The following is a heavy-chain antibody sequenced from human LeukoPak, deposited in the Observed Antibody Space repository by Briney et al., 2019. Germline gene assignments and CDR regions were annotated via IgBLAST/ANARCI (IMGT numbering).Heavy chain of an antibody. V-gene: IGHV1-18*01. CDR3: ARDRNGGSYQEFDY. CDR2: ISAYNGNT. CDR1: GYTFISYG. Sequence: ASVKVSCKASGYTFISYGINWVRQAPGEGLEWMGWISAYNGNTNYAQRVQGRVTMTTDTSTSTAYMELRSLRSDDTAVYYCARDRNGGSYQEFDYWGQGTLVTVSS. D-gene: IGHD1-26*01. J-gene: IGHJ4*02.